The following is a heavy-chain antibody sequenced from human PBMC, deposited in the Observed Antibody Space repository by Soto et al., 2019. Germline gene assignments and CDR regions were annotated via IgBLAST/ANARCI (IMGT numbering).Heavy chain of an antibody. Sequence: GGSLRLSCAASGFTFSSYWVSWVRQAPGKGLEWVANIKQDGSEKYYVDSVKGRFTISRDNAKNSLYLQMNSLRAEDTAVYYCARGDTYYDILTGYYMEGYFDYWGQGTLVTVSS. CDR2: IKQDGSEK. CDR1: GFTFSSYW. CDR3: ARGDTYYDILTGYYMEGYFDY. J-gene: IGHJ4*02. V-gene: IGHV3-7*01. D-gene: IGHD3-9*01.